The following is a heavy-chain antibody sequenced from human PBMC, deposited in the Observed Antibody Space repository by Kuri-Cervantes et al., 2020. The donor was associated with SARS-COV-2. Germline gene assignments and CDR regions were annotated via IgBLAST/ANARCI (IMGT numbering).Heavy chain of an antibody. CDR1: GFTFSSYG. V-gene: IGHV3-30*03. J-gene: IGHJ6*03. Sequence: GGSLRLSCAASGFTFSSYGMHWVRQAPGKGLEWVAVISYDGSNKYYADSVKGRFTISRDNSKNTLYLQMNSLRAEDTALHYCARYTLYCSSTSCYRAHYMDVWGKGTTVTVSS. D-gene: IGHD2-2*01. CDR3: ARYTLYCSSTSCYRAHYMDV. CDR2: ISYDGSNK.